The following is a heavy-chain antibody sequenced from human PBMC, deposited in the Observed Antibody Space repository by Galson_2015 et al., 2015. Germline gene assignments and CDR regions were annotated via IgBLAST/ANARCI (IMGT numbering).Heavy chain of an antibody. Sequence: SLRLSCAASGFTFGDYAMSWFRQAPGKGLEWVGFIRSKAYGGTTEYAASVKGRFTISRDDSKSIAYLQMNSLKTEDTAVYYCTRDRPHHYYGSGKIRYYYGMDVWGQGTTVTVSS. CDR1: GFTFGDYA. D-gene: IGHD3-10*01. CDR3: TRDRPHHYYGSGKIRYYYGMDV. CDR2: IRSKAYGGTT. V-gene: IGHV3-49*03. J-gene: IGHJ6*02.